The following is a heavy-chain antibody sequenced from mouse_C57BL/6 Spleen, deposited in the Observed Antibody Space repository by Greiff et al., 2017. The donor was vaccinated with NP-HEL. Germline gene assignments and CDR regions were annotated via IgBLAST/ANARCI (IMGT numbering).Heavy chain of an antibody. J-gene: IGHJ3*01. Sequence: VQLQQPGAELVMPGASVKLSCKASGYTFTSYWMHWVKQRPGQGLEWIGEIDPSDSYTNYNQKFKGKSTLTVDKSSSTAYMQLSSLTSEDSAVYYCARGGLTGFAYWGQGTLVTVSA. CDR1: GYTFTSYW. CDR2: IDPSDSYT. V-gene: IGHV1-69*01. CDR3: ARGGLTGFAY.